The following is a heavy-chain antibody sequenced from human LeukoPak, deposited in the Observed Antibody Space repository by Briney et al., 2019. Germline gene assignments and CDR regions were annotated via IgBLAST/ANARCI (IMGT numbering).Heavy chain of an antibody. V-gene: IGHV3-30-3*01. CDR2: ISYDGSNK. CDR1: GFTFSNSA. D-gene: IGHD3-10*01. J-gene: IGHJ4*02. CDR3: ARITHFDY. Sequence: PGGSLRLSCAASGFTFSNSAMSWVRQAPGKGLEWVAVISYDGSNKYYADSVKGRFTISRDNSKNTLYLQMNSLRAEDTAVYYCARITHFDYWGQGTLVTVSS.